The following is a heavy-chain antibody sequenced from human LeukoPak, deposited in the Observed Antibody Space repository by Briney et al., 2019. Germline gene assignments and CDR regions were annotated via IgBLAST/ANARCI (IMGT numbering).Heavy chain of an antibody. Sequence: PGGSLRLSCAASGVTFSSHGMSWVRQAPGKGLEWVSSITDSGSGTCYADSVKGRFTMSRDNSKNTLYLQMNSPRAEDTAVYYCAKNLLGSESFSWYFDLWGRGTLVTVSS. D-gene: IGHD1-26*01. J-gene: IGHJ2*01. CDR2: ITDSGSGT. CDR3: AKNLLGSESFSWYFDL. CDR1: GVTFSSHG. V-gene: IGHV3-23*01.